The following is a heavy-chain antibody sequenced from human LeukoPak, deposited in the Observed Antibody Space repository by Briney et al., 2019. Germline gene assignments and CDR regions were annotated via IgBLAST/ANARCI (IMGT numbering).Heavy chain of an antibody. J-gene: IGHJ4*02. D-gene: IGHD3-10*01. V-gene: IGHV4-4*07. Sequence: SETLSLTCTVSGGSISSYYWSWIRQPAGKGLEWIGRIYTSGSTNYNPSLKSRVTMSVDTSKNQFSLKLSSVTAADTAVYYCARASFMVRGVIPYYFDYWGQGTLVTVSS. CDR3: ARASFMVRGVIPYYFDY. CDR2: IYTSGST. CDR1: GGSISSYY.